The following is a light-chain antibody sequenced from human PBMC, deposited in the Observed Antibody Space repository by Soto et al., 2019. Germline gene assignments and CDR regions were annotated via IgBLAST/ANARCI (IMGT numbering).Light chain of an antibody. V-gene: IGKV1-6*01. CDR3: LQDYSYPRT. CDR1: QAIRTD. CDR2: GTS. Sequence: AIQMTQSPSSLSASVGDRVTITCRASQAIRTDLGWYQQRPGKAPKLLIYGTSNLQSGVPSRFSGSGSGTDFTLTINSLQPEDFAPYYCLQDYSYPRTFGQGTKVDSK. J-gene: IGKJ1*01.